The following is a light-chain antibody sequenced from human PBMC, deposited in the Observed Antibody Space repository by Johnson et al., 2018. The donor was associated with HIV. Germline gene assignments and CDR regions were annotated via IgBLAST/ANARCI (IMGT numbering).Light chain of an antibody. CDR1: SSNIGNNY. Sequence: QSVLTQPPSVSAAPGQKVTISCSGSSSNIGNNYVSWYQQLPGTAPKLLIYENNKRPSGIPDRFSGSKSGTSATLGITGLPTGDEADYYCGTWASSLSAGGVFGTGTKVTVL. J-gene: IGLJ1*01. V-gene: IGLV1-51*01. CDR3: GTWASSLSAGGV. CDR2: ENN.